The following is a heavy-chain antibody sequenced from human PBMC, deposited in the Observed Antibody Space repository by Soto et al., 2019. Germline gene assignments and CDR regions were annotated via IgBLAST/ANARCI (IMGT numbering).Heavy chain of an antibody. CDR3: AKGSDVVVVAATPFYY. CDR1: VFTFSSYG. Sequence: GGSLRLSCAASVFTFSSYGMHWVRQAPGKGLEWVAVISYDGSNKYYADSVKGRFTISRDNSKNTLYLQMNSLRAEDTAVYYCAKGSDVVVVAATPFYYWGQGTLVTVSS. CDR2: ISYDGSNK. D-gene: IGHD2-15*01. J-gene: IGHJ4*02. V-gene: IGHV3-30*18.